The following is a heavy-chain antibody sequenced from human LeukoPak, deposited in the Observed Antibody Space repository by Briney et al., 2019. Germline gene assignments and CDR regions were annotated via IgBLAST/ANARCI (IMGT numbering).Heavy chain of an antibody. CDR1: GYTFTGYY. J-gene: IGHJ4*02. Sequence: ASVKVSCKASGYTFTGYYMHWVRQAPGQGLGWMGWINPNSGGTNYAQKFQGRATMTKDPTIRTAYMEMSRLTSDDTAVYYCAKEGWLVRQFDYWGQGTLVTVSS. D-gene: IGHD6-19*01. CDR2: INPNSGGT. V-gene: IGHV1-2*02. CDR3: AKEGWLVRQFDY.